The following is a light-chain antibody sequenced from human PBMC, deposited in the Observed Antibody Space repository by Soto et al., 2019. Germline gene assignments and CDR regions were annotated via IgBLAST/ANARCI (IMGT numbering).Light chain of an antibody. CDR3: SSHTSSRSLV. CDR1: SSDIGAYNF. V-gene: IGLV2-14*03. CDR2: DVT. J-gene: IGLJ1*01. Sequence: QSALTQPASVSGSPGQSITISCTGTSSDIGAYNFVSWYQHHPGNPPKLLIYDVTNRPSGVSNRFSASKSGNTASLTISGLQTEDEAEYYCSSHTSSRSLVFGTGTKLTVL.